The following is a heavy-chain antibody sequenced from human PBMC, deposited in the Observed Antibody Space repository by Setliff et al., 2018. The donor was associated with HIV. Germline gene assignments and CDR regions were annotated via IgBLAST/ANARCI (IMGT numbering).Heavy chain of an antibody. D-gene: IGHD3-9*01. CDR1: GGSISRYY. Sequence: SETLSLTCTVSGGSISRYYWNWIRQPAGKGLEWIGRIYGSGDTNYNPSLKSRVTMSIDTSNNRFSLRLRSVTAADTAVYYCAREAEQDYDVVTETLVEGAYIQFWGQGSLVTVSS. J-gene: IGHJ1*01. V-gene: IGHV4-4*07. CDR2: IYGSGDT. CDR3: AREAEQDYDVVTETLVEGAYIQF.